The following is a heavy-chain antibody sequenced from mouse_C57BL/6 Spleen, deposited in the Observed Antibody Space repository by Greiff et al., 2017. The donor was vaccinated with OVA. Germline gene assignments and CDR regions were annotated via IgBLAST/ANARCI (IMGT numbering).Heavy chain of an antibody. V-gene: IGHV1-54*01. CDR1: GYAFTNYL. J-gene: IGHJ4*01. Sequence: QVQLKESGAELVRPGTSVKVSCKASGYAFTNYLIEWVKQRPGQGLEWIGVINPGSGGTNYNEKFKGKATLTADKSSSTAYMQLSSLTSEDSAVYFCARRANWDYAMDYWGQGTSVTVSS. CDR3: ARRANWDYAMDY. D-gene: IGHD4-1*01. CDR2: INPGSGGT.